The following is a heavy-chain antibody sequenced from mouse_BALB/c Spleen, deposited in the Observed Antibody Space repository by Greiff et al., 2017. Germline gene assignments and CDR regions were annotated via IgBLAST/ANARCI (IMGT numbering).Heavy chain of an antibody. Sequence: EVQGVESGGGLVQPGGSRKLSCAASGFTFSSFGMHWVRQAPEKGLEWVAYISSGSSTIYYADTVKGRFTISRDNPKNTLFLQMTSLRSEDTAMYYCARRGYDNYAMDYWGQGTSVTVSS. D-gene: IGHD2-2*01. CDR3: ARRGYDNYAMDY. J-gene: IGHJ4*01. CDR1: GFTFSSFG. V-gene: IGHV5-17*02. CDR2: ISSGSSTI.